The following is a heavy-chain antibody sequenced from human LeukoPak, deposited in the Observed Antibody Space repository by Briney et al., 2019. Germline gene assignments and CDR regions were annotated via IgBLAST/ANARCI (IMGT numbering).Heavy chain of an antibody. D-gene: IGHD3-10*01. J-gene: IGHJ4*02. CDR3: TTDLWFGELSQFDY. Sequence: GGSLRLSCAAPGFTFSNAWMSWVRQAPGKGLEWVGRIKSKTDGGTTDYAAPVKGRFTISRDDSKNTLYLQMNSLKTEDTAVYYCTTDLWFGELSQFDYWGQGTLVTVSS. CDR2: IKSKTDGGTT. CDR1: GFTFSNAW. V-gene: IGHV3-15*01.